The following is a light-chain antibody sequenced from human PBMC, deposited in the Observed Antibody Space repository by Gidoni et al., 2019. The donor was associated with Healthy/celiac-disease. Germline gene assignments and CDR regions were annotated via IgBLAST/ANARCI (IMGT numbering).Light chain of an antibody. CDR1: QSVCSN. CDR3: QQYNNWPPST. J-gene: IGKJ5*01. Sequence: EIVMTQSPATLSVSQGERATLSCRASQSVCSNLAWYQQKPGQAPRLLIYGASTRATGIAARFSGSGSGTEFTLTISNLQSEDCAVYYCQQYNNWPPSTFGQGTRLEIK. CDR2: GAS. V-gene: IGKV3-15*01.